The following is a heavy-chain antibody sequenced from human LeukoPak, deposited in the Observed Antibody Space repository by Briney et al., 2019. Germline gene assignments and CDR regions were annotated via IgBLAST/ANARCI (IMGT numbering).Heavy chain of an antibody. V-gene: IGHV4-34*01. CDR3: ARGRGVPPYYYYYYYMDV. J-gene: IGHJ6*03. CDR1: GGSFSGYY. CDR2: INHSGST. Sequence: PSETLSLTCAVYGGSFSGYYWSWIRQPPGKGLEWIGEINHSGSTNYNPSLKSRVTISVDTSKNQFSLKPSSVTAADTAVYYCARGRGVPPYYYYYYYMDVWGKGTTVTVSS. D-gene: IGHD3-10*01.